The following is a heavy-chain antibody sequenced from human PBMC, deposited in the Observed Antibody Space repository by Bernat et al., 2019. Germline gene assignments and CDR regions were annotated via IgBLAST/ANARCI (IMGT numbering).Heavy chain of an antibody. V-gene: IGHV3-23*01. D-gene: IGHD2-15*01. CDR2: ISGSGGST. CDR1: GFTFSSYA. CDR3: AKQLGYCSDGTCYFDY. Sequence: EVQLLESGGGLVQPGGSLRLSCAASGFTFSSYAMSWVRQAPGKGLGWVSAISGSGGSTYYADSVKGRFTISRDNSKNTVYLQMKSLRAEDTAIYYCAKQLGYCSDGTCYFDYWGQGTLVTVSS. J-gene: IGHJ4*02.